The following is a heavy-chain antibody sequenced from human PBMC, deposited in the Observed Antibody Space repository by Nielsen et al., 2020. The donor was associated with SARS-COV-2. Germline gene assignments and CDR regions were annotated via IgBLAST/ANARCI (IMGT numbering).Heavy chain of an antibody. Sequence: ASVKVSCKASGYTFTSYAINWVRQAPGQGLEWMGWINTNTGNPTYAQGFTGRFVFSLDTSVNTACLQISRLKPEDTAVYFCAKDLAAPVYWGQGTLVTVSS. CDR3: AKDLAAPVY. J-gene: IGHJ4*02. V-gene: IGHV7-4-1*02. CDR1: GYTFTSYA. D-gene: IGHD6-13*01. CDR2: INTNTGNP.